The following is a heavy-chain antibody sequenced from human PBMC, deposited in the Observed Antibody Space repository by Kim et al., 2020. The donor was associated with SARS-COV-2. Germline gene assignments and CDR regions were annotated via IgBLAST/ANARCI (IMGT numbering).Heavy chain of an antibody. CDR2: LHYSGSP. CDR3: ARLIQCSGGACYSAFLSTDNWFDT. CDR1: GDSIDNYS. D-gene: IGHD2-15*01. V-gene: IGHV4-59*08. Sequence: SETLSLICTVSGDSIDNYSWSWIRQTPGKGLEWIGDLHYSGSPNYNPSLKSRVTISGDTSKNHFSLQLTSVTAADTAVYYCARLIQCSGGACYSAFLSTDNWFDTWGQGTLVTGSS. J-gene: IGHJ5*02.